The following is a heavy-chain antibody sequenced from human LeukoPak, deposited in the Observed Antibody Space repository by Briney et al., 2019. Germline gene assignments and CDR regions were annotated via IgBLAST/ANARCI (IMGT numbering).Heavy chain of an antibody. J-gene: IGHJ4*02. Sequence: GESLKSSCKGSGYSFTSYWIGWVRQMPGKGLEWMGIIYPGDSDTRYSPSFQGQVTISADKSISTAYRQWSSLKASDTAMYYCTRRVYGDYGDYFDYWVQGTLVTVSS. CDR3: TRRVYGDYGDYFDY. CDR1: GYSFTSYW. D-gene: IGHD4-17*01. V-gene: IGHV5-51*01. CDR2: IYPGDSDT.